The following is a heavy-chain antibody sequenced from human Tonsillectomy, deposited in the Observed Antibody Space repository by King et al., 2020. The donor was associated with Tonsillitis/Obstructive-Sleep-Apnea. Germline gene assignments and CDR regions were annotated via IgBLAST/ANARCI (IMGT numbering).Heavy chain of an antibody. CDR1: GYTFTSYG. Sequence: QLVQSGAEVKKPGASVKVSCKASGYTFTSYGISWVRQAPGQGLEWMGWISAYNGNTNYAQKLQGRVTMPTDTSTSTAYMELRSLRSDDTAVYYCARDRASIVVVPAAEYYFDYWGQGTLVTVSS. V-gene: IGHV1-18*01. D-gene: IGHD2-2*01. CDR2: ISAYNGNT. J-gene: IGHJ4*02. CDR3: ARDRASIVVVPAAEYYFDY.